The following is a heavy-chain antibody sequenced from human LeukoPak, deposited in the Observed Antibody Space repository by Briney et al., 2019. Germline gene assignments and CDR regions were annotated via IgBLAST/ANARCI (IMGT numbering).Heavy chain of an antibody. CDR1: GGTFSSYA. Sequence: SVKVSCKASGGTFSSYAISWVRQAPGQGLEWMGRIIPILGIANYAQKFQGRVTITADKSTSTAYMELSSLRSEDTAVYYCATPSFRSGSYYNSWGQGTLVTVSS. CDR2: IIPILGIA. CDR3: ATPSFRSGSYYNS. J-gene: IGHJ4*02. D-gene: IGHD3-10*01. V-gene: IGHV1-69*04.